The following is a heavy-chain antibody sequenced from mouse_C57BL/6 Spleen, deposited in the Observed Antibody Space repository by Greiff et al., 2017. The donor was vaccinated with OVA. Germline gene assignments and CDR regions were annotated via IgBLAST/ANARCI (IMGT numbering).Heavy chain of an antibody. CDR1: GFNIKDYY. CDR3: ARCGGTGAWFAY. Sequence: VQLQQSGAELVKPGASVKLSCTASGFNIKDYYMHWVKQRTEQGLEWIGRIDPEDGDTKYAPKFQGKATITADTSSNTAYLQLSSLTSDDTAVYYCARCGGTGAWFAYWGQGTLVTVSA. D-gene: IGHD1-1*02. CDR2: IDPEDGDT. J-gene: IGHJ3*01. V-gene: IGHV14-2*01.